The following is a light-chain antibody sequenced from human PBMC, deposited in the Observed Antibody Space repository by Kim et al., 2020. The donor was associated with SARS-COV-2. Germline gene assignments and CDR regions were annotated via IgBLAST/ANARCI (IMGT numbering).Light chain of an antibody. CDR3: QQYGGSVYT. CDR2: GAS. Sequence: LSPGERVTHSCRASQSVSSNNLAWYQQNPGQAPRLLIYGASNRAIGIPDRFSGSGSGTDFTLTISGLEPEDFAVYYCQQYGGSVYTFGQGTKLEIK. V-gene: IGKV3-20*01. J-gene: IGKJ2*01. CDR1: QSVSSNN.